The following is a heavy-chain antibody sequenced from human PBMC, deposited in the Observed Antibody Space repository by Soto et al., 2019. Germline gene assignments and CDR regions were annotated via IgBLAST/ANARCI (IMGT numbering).Heavy chain of an antibody. CDR3: AKDLAGYYDSSGYNY. CDR2: ISGSDGST. V-gene: IGHV3-23*01. CDR1: GFTFSSYA. J-gene: IGHJ4*02. D-gene: IGHD3-22*01. Sequence: GGSLRLSCAASGFTFSSYAMSWVRQAPGEGLEWVSAISGSDGSTYYADSVKGRFTISRDNSKNTLYLQMNSLRAEDTAVYYCAKDLAGYYDSSGYNYWGQGTLVTVSS.